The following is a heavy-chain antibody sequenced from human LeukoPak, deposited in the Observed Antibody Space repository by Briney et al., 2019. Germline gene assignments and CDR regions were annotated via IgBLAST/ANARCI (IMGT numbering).Heavy chain of an antibody. V-gene: IGHV1-8*01. CDR1: GYTFTSYD. J-gene: IGHJ6*03. Sequence: ASVKVSCKASGYTFTSYDINWVRQATGQGLEWMGWMNPNSGNTGYAQKFQGRVTMTRNTSISTAYMELSSLRSEDTAVYYCARYSPYYYGSGSYYNYYYYMDVWGKGTTVTISS. CDR3: ARYSPYYYGSGSYYNYYYYMDV. D-gene: IGHD3-10*01. CDR2: MNPNSGNT.